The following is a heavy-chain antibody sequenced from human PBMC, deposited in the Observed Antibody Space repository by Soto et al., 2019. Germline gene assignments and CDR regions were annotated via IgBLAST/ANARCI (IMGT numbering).Heavy chain of an antibody. V-gene: IGHV3-30*18. J-gene: IGHJ2*01. CDR3: AKDHYTVTGNYWYFDL. Sequence: QVQLVESGGGVVQPGRSLRLSCAASGFTFSSYGMHGVRQAPGKGLELVAVISYDGSNKYYADSVKGRFTISRDNSKNTLYLQMNSLRADDTAVYYCAKDHYTVTGNYWYFDLWGRGTLVTVSS. D-gene: IGHD4-17*01. CDR1: GFTFSSYG. CDR2: ISYDGSNK.